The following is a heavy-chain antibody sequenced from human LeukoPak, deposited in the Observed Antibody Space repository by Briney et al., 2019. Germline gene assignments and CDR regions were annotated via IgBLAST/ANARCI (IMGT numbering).Heavy chain of an antibody. CDR2: ISYSGST. D-gene: IGHD6-19*01. V-gene: IGHV4-59*01. CDR3: ARESSGWYLDY. J-gene: IGHJ4*02. CDR1: GGPISGYY. Sequence: SETLSLTCTVSGGPISGYYWTWIRQPPGKGLEWIGYISYSGSTNYNPSLKIRVTISVDTSTNQFSLKLSSVTAADTAVYYCARESSGWYLDYWGQGTLVTVSS.